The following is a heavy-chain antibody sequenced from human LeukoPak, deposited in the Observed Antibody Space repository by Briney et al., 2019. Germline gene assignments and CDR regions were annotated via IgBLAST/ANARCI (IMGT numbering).Heavy chain of an antibody. CDR1: GLTFSSYS. V-gene: IGHV3-48*01. CDR3: TRDHHRRHYDSQARNTFDI. D-gene: IGHD3-22*01. Sequence: PGGSLRLSCAASGLTFSSYSMNWARQAPGKGLEWVSYISSSSSTIYYADSVRGRFTISRDNAKNSLYLQMNSLRAEDTAVYYCTRDHHRRHYDSQARNTFDIWGQGTMVTVSS. CDR2: ISSSSSTI. J-gene: IGHJ3*02.